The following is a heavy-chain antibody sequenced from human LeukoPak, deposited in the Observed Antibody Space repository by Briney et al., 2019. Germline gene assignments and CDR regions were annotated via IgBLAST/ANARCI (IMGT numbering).Heavy chain of an antibody. CDR3: VREYSSSSGRAFDI. CDR2: ISTDGSST. CDR1: GFTFSSYW. J-gene: IGHJ3*02. D-gene: IGHD6-6*01. Sequence: GGSLRLSCAASGFTFSSYWMHWVRQAPGKGLVWVSRISTDGSSTNSADSVKGRLTISRDNAKITLYLQMNSLRAEDTAVYYCVREYSSSSGRAFDIWGQGTMVTVSP. V-gene: IGHV3-74*01.